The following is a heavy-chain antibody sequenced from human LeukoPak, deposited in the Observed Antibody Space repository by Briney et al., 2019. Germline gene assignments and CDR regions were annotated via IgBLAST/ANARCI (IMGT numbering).Heavy chain of an antibody. CDR2: ISSSGSTI. J-gene: IGHJ3*02. Sequence: PGGSLRLSCAASGFTFSSYEMNWVRQAPGKGLEWVSYISSSGSTIYYADSVKGRFTISRDNAKNSLYLQMNSLRAEDTAVYYCARAVFRFYDSSGYWLGAFDIWGQGTMVTVSS. CDR1: GFTFSSYE. D-gene: IGHD3-22*01. CDR3: ARAVFRFYDSSGYWLGAFDI. V-gene: IGHV3-48*03.